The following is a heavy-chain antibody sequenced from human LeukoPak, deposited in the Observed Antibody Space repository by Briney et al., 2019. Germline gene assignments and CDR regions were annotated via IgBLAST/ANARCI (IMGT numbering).Heavy chain of an antibody. CDR3: ARGHSSGWYLYYFDY. CDR2: IYSGGST. Sequence: GGSLRLSCAAPGFTVSSNYMSWVRQAPGKGLEWVSVIYSGGSTYYADSVKGRFTISRDNSKNTLYLQMNSLRAEDTAVYYCARGHSSGWYLYYFDYWGQRTLVTVSS. D-gene: IGHD6-19*01. V-gene: IGHV3-66*01. CDR1: GFTVSSNY. J-gene: IGHJ4*02.